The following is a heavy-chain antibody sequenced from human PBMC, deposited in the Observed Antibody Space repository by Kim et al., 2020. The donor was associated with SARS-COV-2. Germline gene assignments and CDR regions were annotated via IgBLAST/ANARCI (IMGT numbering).Heavy chain of an antibody. J-gene: IGHJ4*02. D-gene: IGHD6-13*01. CDR2: IYSGGSST. CDR3: AKDSFDGYSRH. Sequence: GGSLRLSCAASGFTFSSYAMSWVRQAPGKGLEWVSVIYSGGSSTYYADSVKGRFTISRDNSKNTLYLQMNSLRAEDTAVYYCAKDSFDGYSRHWGQGTLGTVSP. CDR1: GFTFSSYA. V-gene: IGHV3-23*03.